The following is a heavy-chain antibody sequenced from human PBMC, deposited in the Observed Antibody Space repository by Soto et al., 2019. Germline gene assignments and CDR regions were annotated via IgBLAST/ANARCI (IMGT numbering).Heavy chain of an antibody. V-gene: IGHV4-39*01. CDR3: ARHPSDFWFDP. CDR1: GGSISSSSYF. D-gene: IGHD2-21*02. CDR2: IYYSGST. J-gene: IGHJ5*02. Sequence: SETLSLTCSVSGGSISSSSYFWGWIRQPPGKGLEWIGSIYYSGSTYYNPSLKSRVTVSVDTSKNQFSLKLSSVTAADTAVYYCARHPSDFWFDPRGQGTLVTVSS.